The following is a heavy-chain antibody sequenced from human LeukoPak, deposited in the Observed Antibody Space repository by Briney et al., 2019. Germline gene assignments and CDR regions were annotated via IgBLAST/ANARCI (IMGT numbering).Heavy chain of an antibody. J-gene: IGHJ4*02. D-gene: IGHD3-16*01. Sequence: SETLSLTCTVSGYSISSGYYWGWIRQPPGKGLEWIGGIYHSGTTFYNASLKSRVTISVDTSKNQFSLKLSSVTAADTAVYYCARDNEGDRSAYWGQGTLVTVSS. V-gene: IGHV4-38-2*02. CDR3: ARDNEGDRSAY. CDR1: GYSISSGYY. CDR2: IYHSGTT.